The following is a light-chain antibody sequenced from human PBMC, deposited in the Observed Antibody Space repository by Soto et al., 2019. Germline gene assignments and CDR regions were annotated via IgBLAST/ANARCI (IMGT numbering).Light chain of an antibody. CDR2: DND. Sequence: QSVLTQPPSVSAAPGQKVTISCSGSSAKIGNNYVSWYQHLPGTAPKLLMYDNDKRPSGIPDRFSGTKSGTSATLGITGLQTGDEADYYCGTWDSSLIAGVFGGGTKLTVL. V-gene: IGLV1-51*01. CDR1: SAKIGNNY. CDR3: GTWDSSLIAGV. J-gene: IGLJ2*01.